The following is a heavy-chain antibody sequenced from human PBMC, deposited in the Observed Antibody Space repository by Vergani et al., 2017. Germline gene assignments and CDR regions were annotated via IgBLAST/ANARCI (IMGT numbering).Heavy chain of an antibody. CDR2: IIPIFGTA. CDR3: ASTVTGYGSGPYGMDV. V-gene: IGHV1-69*01. J-gene: IGHJ6*02. Sequence: QVQLVQSGSELKKPGASVKVSCKASGYTFTSYAMNWVRQAPGQGLEWMGGIIPIFGTANYAQKFQGRVTITADESTSTAYMELSSLRSEDTAVYYCASTVTGYGSGPYGMDVWGQGTTVTVSS. D-gene: IGHD3-10*01. CDR1: GYTFTSYA.